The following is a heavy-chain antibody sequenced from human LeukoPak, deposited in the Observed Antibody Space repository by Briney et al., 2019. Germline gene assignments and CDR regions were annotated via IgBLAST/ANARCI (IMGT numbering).Heavy chain of an antibody. J-gene: IGHJ4*02. CDR2: IFYSGST. CDR1: GGSISSTNYF. Sequence: PAETLSLTCSVSGGSISSTNYFWGWIRQPPGQGLEWIGSIFYSGSTYYNPSLKGRVTISVDTPKNQFSLKLSSVTATDTAVYYCASVDYNWNYFHFWGQGTLVTVSS. D-gene: IGHD1-20*01. CDR3: ASVDYNWNYFHF. V-gene: IGHV4-39*01.